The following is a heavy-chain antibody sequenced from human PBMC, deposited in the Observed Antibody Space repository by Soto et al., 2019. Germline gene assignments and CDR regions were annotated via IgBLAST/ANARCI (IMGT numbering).Heavy chain of an antibody. CDR2: IYYSGST. V-gene: IGHV4-39*01. CDR3: ARHVLLWFGELYPSDYGMDV. CDR1: GGSISSSSYY. D-gene: IGHD3-10*01. Sequence: QLQLQESGPGLVKPSETLSLTCTVSGGSISSSSYYWGWIRQPPGKGLEWIGSIYYSGSTYYNPSLKGRVTISVDTSKNQFSLKLRSVTAADTAVYYCARHVLLWFGELYPSDYGMDVWGQGTTVTVSS. J-gene: IGHJ6*02.